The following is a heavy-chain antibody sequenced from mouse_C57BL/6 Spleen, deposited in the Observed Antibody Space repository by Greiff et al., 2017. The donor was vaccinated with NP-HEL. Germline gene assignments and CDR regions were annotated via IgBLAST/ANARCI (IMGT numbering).Heavy chain of an antibody. CDR2: IYPGDGDT. J-gene: IGHJ2*01. CDR1: GYAFSSSW. D-gene: IGHD2-4*01. V-gene: IGHV1-82*01. Sequence: VQLQQSGPELVKPGASVKISCKASGYAFSSSWMNWVKQRPGKGLEWIGRIYPGDGDTNYNGKFKGKATLTADKSSSTAYMQLSSLTSEDSAVYFCARFGYDYDVNYWGQGTTLTVSS. CDR3: ARFGYDYDVNY.